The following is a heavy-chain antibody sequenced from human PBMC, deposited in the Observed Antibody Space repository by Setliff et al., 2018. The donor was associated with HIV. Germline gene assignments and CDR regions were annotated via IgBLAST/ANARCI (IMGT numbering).Heavy chain of an antibody. Sequence: ASVKVSCKASGYTFTSYAMHWVRQAPGQRLEWMGWINGGNGNTKYSQKFQGRVTITRDISASTADMELSSLGAEDTAVFYCARTTEGAAVFDYWGQGTLVTVSS. V-gene: IGHV1-3*01. CDR2: INGGNGNT. CDR1: GYTFTSYA. CDR3: ARTTEGAAVFDY. J-gene: IGHJ4*02. D-gene: IGHD6-13*01.